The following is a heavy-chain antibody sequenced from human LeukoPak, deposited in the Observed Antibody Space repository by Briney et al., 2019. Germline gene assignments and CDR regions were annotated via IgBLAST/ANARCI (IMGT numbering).Heavy chain of an antibody. Sequence: PGGSLRLSCAASGFTFSSYSMNWVRQAPGKGLEWVSVIYSGGSTYYADSVKGRFTISRDNSKNTLYLQMNSLRAEDTAVYYCAGGRTGSGMDVWGKGTTVTVSS. J-gene: IGHJ6*04. D-gene: IGHD3/OR15-3a*01. CDR2: IYSGGST. V-gene: IGHV3-53*01. CDR3: AGGRTGSGMDV. CDR1: GFTFSSYS.